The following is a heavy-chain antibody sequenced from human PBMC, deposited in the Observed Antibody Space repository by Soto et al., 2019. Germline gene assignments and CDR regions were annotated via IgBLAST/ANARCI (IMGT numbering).Heavy chain of an antibody. J-gene: IGHJ4*02. Sequence: GGSLRLSCAASGFTFSSYAMHWVRHAPGKGLEWVAVISYDGSNKYYADSVKGRFTISRDNSKNTLYLQMNSLRAEDTAVYYCASLYYFWSGDAFDYWGQGTLVTVSS. V-gene: IGHV3-30-3*01. CDR3: ASLYYFWSGDAFDY. CDR2: ISYDGSNK. D-gene: IGHD3-3*01. CDR1: GFTFSSYA.